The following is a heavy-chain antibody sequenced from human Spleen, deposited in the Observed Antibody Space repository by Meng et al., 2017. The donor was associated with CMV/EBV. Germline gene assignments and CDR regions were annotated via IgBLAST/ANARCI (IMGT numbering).Heavy chain of an antibody. CDR3: SRPLRAPMVRGVIIPDY. Sequence: GSLRLSCAASGFSFNNAWMTWVRQAPGKGLEWVGRIKSRADGGTTDFAAPVKGRFGISRDDSKNTLYLQMNSLKTEDTAVYYCSRPLRAPMVRGVIIPDYWGQGTLVTVSS. CDR2: IKSRADGGTT. J-gene: IGHJ4*02. CDR1: GFSFNNAW. D-gene: IGHD3-10*01. V-gene: IGHV3-15*01.